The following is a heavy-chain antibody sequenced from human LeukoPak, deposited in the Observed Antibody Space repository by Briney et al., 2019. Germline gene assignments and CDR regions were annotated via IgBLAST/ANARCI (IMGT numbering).Heavy chain of an antibody. CDR3: ARSLNNQWDY. V-gene: IGHV4-31*03. D-gene: IGHD1/OR15-1a*01. J-gene: IGHJ4*02. CDR2: IYYSGST. CDR1: GGSISSGGYY. Sequence: SETLSLTCTVSGGSISSGGYYWSWIRQHPGKGLEWIGYIYYSGSTYYNPSLKSRVTISVDTSKNQFSLKLSSVTAADTAVYYCARSLNNQWDYWGQGTLVTVSS.